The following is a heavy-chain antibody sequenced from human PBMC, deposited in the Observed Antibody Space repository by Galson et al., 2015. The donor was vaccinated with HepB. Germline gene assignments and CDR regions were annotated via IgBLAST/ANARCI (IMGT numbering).Heavy chain of an antibody. CDR1: GFTFDDYA. V-gene: IGHV3-9*01. CDR3: AKGPSPGIAAAGTGDY. Sequence: SLRLSCAASGFTFDDYAMHWVRQAPGKGLEWVSGISWNSGSIGYADSVKGRFTISRDNAKNSLYLQMNSLRAEDTALYYCAKGPSPGIAAAGTGDYWGQGTLVTVSS. CDR2: ISWNSGSI. D-gene: IGHD6-13*01. J-gene: IGHJ4*02.